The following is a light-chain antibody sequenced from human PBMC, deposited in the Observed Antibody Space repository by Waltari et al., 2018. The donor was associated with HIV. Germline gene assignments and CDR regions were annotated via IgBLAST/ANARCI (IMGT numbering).Light chain of an antibody. CDR1: MGSY. Sequence: MGSYLNWYLHKPGTPPKLLIFGASTLQGGVPSRFSGGGSGTDFFLSIDSLQPEDFAIYYCQQGFTSPATFGQGTKVELK. V-gene: IGKV1-39*01. CDR3: QQGFTSPAT. CDR2: GAS. J-gene: IGKJ2*01.